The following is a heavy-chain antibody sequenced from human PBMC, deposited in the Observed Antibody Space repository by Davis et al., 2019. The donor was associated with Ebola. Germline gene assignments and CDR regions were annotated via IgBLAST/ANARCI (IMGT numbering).Heavy chain of an antibody. CDR3: ARLGGRGSSGYVDY. CDR1: GYTLTELS. Sequence: SVKVSCKVSGYTLTELSMHWVRQAPGQGLEWMGGIIPIFGTANYAQKFQGRVTITADESTSTAYMELSSLRSEDTAVYYCARLGGRGSSGYVDYWGQGTLVTVSS. D-gene: IGHD3-22*01. V-gene: IGHV1-69*13. CDR2: IIPIFGTA. J-gene: IGHJ4*02.